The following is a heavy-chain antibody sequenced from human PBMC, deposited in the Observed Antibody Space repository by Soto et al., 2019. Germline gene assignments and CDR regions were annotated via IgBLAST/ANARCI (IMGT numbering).Heavy chain of an antibody. CDR2: MNPNSGNT. V-gene: IGHV1-8*01. J-gene: IGHJ6*02. CDR1: GYTFTTYE. CDR3: ARNYSGSWYGMDV. D-gene: IGHD6-13*01. Sequence: QVQLVQSGAEVKKPGASVKVSCKASGYTFTTYEINWVRQATGQGLEWMGWMNPNSGNTAYAQKFRGRVTMTRNTSISTAYMEVGSLRSEDTAVYYRARNYSGSWYGMDVWGQGTKVTVS.